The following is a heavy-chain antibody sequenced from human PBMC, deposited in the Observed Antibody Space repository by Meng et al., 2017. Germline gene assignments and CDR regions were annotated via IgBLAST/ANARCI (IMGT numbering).Heavy chain of an antibody. CDR2: INHSGST. V-gene: IGHV4-34*01. CDR3: ARGVRLPDY. CDR1: GGSFSGYF. Sequence: QVELQQGWAVLLKPPGTLSLTCAVYGGSFSGYFWSWIRQPPGKGLEWIGEINHSGSTNYNPSLKSRVTISVDTSKNQFSLKLSSVTAADTAVYYCARGVRLPDYWGQGTLVTVSS. D-gene: IGHD2-15*01. J-gene: IGHJ4*02.